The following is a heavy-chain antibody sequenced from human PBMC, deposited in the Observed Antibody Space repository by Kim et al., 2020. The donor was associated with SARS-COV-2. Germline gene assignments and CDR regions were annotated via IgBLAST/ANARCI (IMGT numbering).Heavy chain of an antibody. J-gene: IGHJ4*02. CDR2: ISGSGGST. D-gene: IGHD3-10*01. V-gene: IGHV3-23*01. Sequence: GGSLRLSCAASGFTFSSYAMSWVRQAPGKGLEWVSAISGSGGSTYYADSVKGRFTISRDNSKNTLYLQMNSLRAEDTAVYYCANAARFGELFGVVYYFDYWGQGTLVTVSS. CDR1: GFTFSSYA. CDR3: ANAARFGELFGVVYYFDY.